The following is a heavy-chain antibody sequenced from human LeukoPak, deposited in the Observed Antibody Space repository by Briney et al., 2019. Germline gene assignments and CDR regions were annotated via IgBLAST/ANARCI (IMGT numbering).Heavy chain of an antibody. CDR2: INPNSGGT. CDR1: GYTFTCYY. D-gene: IGHD3-10*02. CDR3: ASDRHYVGNWFDP. Sequence: ASVKVSCKASGYTFTCYYMHWVRQAPGQGLEWMGWINPNSGGTNYAQKFQGRVTMTRDTPISTAYMELSRLRSDDTAVYYCASDRHYVGNWFDPWGQGTLVTVSS. V-gene: IGHV1-2*02. J-gene: IGHJ5*02.